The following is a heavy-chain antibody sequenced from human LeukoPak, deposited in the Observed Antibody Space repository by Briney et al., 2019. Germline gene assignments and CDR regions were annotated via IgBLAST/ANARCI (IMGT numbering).Heavy chain of an antibody. CDR3: ARVGYSSSWFFLNF. CDR2: LSSTGTT. V-gene: IGHV3-23*01. J-gene: IGHJ4*02. Sequence: PGGSLRLSCAASGISFSSYGMSWVRQAPGKGLEWVSTLSSTGTTFYAGSVEGRFTISRANSENTLYLQMDSLRAADTALYYCARVGYSSSWFFLNFWGQGTLVTVSS. D-gene: IGHD6-13*01. CDR1: GISFSSYG.